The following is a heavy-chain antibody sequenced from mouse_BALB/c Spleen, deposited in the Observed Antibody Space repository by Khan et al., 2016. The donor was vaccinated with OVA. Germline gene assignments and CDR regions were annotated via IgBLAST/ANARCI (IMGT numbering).Heavy chain of an antibody. CDR3: ARTYYGSAWFAY. Sequence: VELVESGPGLEAPSQTLFITCTVSGFSLTTYGVHWVRQPPGKGLEWLGVIWAGGSTTYNSTLMYELSIIKNNYKRQVILKMDSMQNDDTARYCGARTYYGSAWFAYWGQGTLVTVSA. J-gene: IGHJ3*01. D-gene: IGHD1-1*01. CDR1: GFSLTTYG. CDR2: IWAGGST. V-gene: IGHV2-9*02.